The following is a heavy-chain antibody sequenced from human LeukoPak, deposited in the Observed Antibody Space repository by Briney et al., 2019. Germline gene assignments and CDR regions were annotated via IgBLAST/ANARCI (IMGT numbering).Heavy chain of an antibody. D-gene: IGHD6-6*01. CDR2: IDHTGST. J-gene: IGHJ4*02. CDR1: GYSISSGYY. V-gene: IGHV4-38-2*02. Sequence: SETLSLTCTVSGYSISSGYYWGWIRQPPGKGLEWTGSIDHTGSTYYNPSLKSRVTISVDTSKNQFSLKLSSVTAADTAVYYCVRSSSSIFDYWGQGTLVTVSS. CDR3: VRSSSSIFDY.